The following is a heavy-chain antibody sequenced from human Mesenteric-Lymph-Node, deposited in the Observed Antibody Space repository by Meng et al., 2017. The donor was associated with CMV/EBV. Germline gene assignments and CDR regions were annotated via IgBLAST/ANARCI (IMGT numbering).Heavy chain of an antibody. Sequence: GESLKISCAASGFTFGSYWMSWVRQAPGKGLEWVANIKQDGSEKYYVDSVKGRFTISRDNAKNSLYLQMNSLRAEDTAVYYCARGRNWNYWGQGTLVTVSS. V-gene: IGHV3-7*01. J-gene: IGHJ4*02. CDR1: GFTFGSYW. CDR3: ARGRNWNY. CDR2: IKQDGSEK. D-gene: IGHD1-1*01.